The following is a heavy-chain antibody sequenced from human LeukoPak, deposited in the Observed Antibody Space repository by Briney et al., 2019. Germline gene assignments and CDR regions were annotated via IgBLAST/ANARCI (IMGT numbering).Heavy chain of an antibody. D-gene: IGHD3-3*01. CDR2: ISGSGGST. CDR1: GFTFSSYA. CDR3: AKFYDFWSGSGSY. Sequence: GGSLRLSCAASGFTFSSYAMSWVRQAPGKGLEWVSAISGSGGSTYYADSVKGRFTISRDNSKNTLNLQMNSLRAEDTAVYYCAKFYDFWSGSGSYWGQGTLVTVSP. J-gene: IGHJ4*02. V-gene: IGHV3-23*01.